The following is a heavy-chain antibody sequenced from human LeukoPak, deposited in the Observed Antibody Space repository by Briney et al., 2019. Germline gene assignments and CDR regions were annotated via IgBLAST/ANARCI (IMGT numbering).Heavy chain of an antibody. CDR1: GFTFKSYS. CDR3: ARESKSVYYDTSGYSPLDY. D-gene: IGHD3-22*01. CDR2: ISSSSRYI. Sequence: GGSLRLSCAASGFTFKSYSMNWVPQAPGKGLAGVSSISSSSRYIYYADSVKGRFTISRDNAKNSLYLQMNSLRAEDTAVYYCARESKSVYYDTSGYSPLDYWGQGTLVTVSS. V-gene: IGHV3-21*01. J-gene: IGHJ4*02.